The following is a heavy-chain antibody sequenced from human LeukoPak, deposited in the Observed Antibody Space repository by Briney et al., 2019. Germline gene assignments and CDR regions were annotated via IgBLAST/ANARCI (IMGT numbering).Heavy chain of an antibody. CDR1: GFTFSSYG. D-gene: IGHD3-3*01. J-gene: IGHJ6*02. CDR3: AKSYYDFWSGYQYYYYYYGMDV. Sequence: PGRSLRLSCAASGFTFSSYGMHWVRQAPGKGLEWVAVISYDGSNKYYADSVKGRFTISRDNSKNTLYLQVNSLRAEDTAVYYCAKSYYDFWSGYQYYYYYYGMDVWGQGTTVTVSS. CDR2: ISYDGSNK. V-gene: IGHV3-30*18.